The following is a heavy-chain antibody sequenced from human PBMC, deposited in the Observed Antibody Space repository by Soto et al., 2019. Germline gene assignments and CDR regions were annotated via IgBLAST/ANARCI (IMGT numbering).Heavy chain of an antibody. CDR2: ITGTGGST. Sequence: EVQLLESGGGLVQPGGSLRLSCAASGFTFSNYAMSWVRQAPGKGLEWVSGITGTGGSTYYGDSVKGRFTISRDNSKNTLYLQMNSLRTEDTAVYYCAKDRGITMVVVTGLLDYWGQGTLVTVSS. CDR1: GFTFSNYA. D-gene: IGHD3-22*01. J-gene: IGHJ4*02. CDR3: AKDRGITMVVVTGLLDY. V-gene: IGHV3-23*01.